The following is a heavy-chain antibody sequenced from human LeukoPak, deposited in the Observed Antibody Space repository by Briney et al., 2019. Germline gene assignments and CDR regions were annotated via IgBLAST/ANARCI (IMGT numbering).Heavy chain of an antibody. CDR2: IKQDGSEQ. CDR3: ARVIRSGSSVPPYYYYGMDV. CDR1: GSTFSSYW. V-gene: IGHV3-7*01. D-gene: IGHD6-13*01. Sequence: PGGSLRLSCATSGSTFSSYWMSWVRQAPGKGLEWVANIKQDGSEQYYVDSVKGRFTISRDNAKNSLYLQMNSLRAEDTAVYYCARVIRSGSSVPPYYYYGMDVWGQGTTVTVSS. J-gene: IGHJ6*02.